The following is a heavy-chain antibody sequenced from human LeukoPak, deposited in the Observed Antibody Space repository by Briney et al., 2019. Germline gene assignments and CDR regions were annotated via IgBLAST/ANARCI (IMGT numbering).Heavy chain of an antibody. J-gene: IGHJ4*02. CDR2: FDPENGET. CDR3: ATWEYSSGPFDY. CDR1: GYTLTELS. V-gene: IGHV1-24*01. D-gene: IGHD6-19*01. Sequence: GASVKVSCKVSGYTLTELSMHWVRQAPGKGLEWMGGFDPENGETIYAQEFQGRVTMTEDTSTDTAYMELSSLRSEDTAVYYCATWEYSSGPFDYWGQGTLVTVSS.